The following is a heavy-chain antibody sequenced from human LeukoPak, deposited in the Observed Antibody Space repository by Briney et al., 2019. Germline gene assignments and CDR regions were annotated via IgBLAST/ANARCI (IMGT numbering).Heavy chain of an antibody. D-gene: IGHD5-18*01. V-gene: IGHV3-23*01. CDR3: AKDLVDTEDY. CDR1: GFTFSSYA. CDR2: ISGSGGST. Sequence: GGSLRLSCAASGFTFSSYAMSWVSQAPGKGKEWGSAISGSGGSTYYADSVKGRFTISRDNSKNTLYLQMNSLRAEDTAVYYCAKDLVDTEDYWGQGTLVTVSS. J-gene: IGHJ4*02.